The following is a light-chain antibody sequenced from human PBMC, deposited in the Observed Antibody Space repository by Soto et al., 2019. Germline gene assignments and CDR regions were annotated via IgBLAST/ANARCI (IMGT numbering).Light chain of an antibody. CDR1: NIGIKS. CDR3: QVWDSSSDHPVV. J-gene: IGLJ2*01. V-gene: IGLV3-21*04. CDR2: YDS. Sequence: SYELTQPPSVSVAPGKTARITCGGNNIGIKSVHWFQQKPGQAPVLVIYYDSDRPSGIPERFSGSNSGTTATLTISRVEAGDEADYYCQVWDSSSDHPVVFGGGTKLTVL.